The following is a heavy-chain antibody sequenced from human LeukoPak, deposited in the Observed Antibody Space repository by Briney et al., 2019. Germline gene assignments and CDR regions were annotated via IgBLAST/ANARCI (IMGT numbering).Heavy chain of an antibody. CDR3: ATSSGYYLDAFDI. CDR2: ISYDGSNK. J-gene: IGHJ3*02. CDR1: GFTFSSYA. D-gene: IGHD3-22*01. V-gene: IGHV3-30-3*01. Sequence: PGRSLRLSCAASGFTFSSYAMHWVRQAPGKGLEWVAVISYDGSNKYYADSVKGRFTISRDNSKNTLYLQMNSLRAEDTAVYYCATSSGYYLDAFDIWGQGTMVTVSS.